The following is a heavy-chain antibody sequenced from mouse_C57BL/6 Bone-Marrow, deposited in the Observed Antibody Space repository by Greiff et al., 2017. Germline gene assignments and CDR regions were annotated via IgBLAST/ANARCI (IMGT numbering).Heavy chain of an antibody. J-gene: IGHJ4*01. CDR2: IYPGDGDT. CDR1: GYAFSSSW. Sequence: QVQLQQSGPELVKPGASVKISCKASGYAFSSSWMNWVKQRPGTGLEWIGRIYPGDGDTNYNGKFKGKATLTAGKSSSTAYMQRSSLTSAESAVYFCARCYDYDRAYAMDYWGQGASVTVSS. D-gene: IGHD2-4*01. V-gene: IGHV1-82*01. CDR3: ARCYDYDRAYAMDY.